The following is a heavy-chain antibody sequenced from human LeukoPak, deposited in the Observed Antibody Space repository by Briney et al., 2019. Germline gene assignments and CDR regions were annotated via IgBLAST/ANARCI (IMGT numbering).Heavy chain of an antibody. CDR1: GFTFSDSA. J-gene: IGHJ4*02. CDR2: IRSKSNNYAT. Sequence: GGSLRLSCAASGFTFSDSAMHWVRQASGKGLEWVGRIRSKSNNYATSYAASVQGRFTISRDDAKNTAYLQMNSLKTEDTAVYYCTRRTTAVTVEHDYWGQGTLVTVSS. CDR3: TRRTTAVTVEHDY. V-gene: IGHV3-73*01. D-gene: IGHD4-17*01.